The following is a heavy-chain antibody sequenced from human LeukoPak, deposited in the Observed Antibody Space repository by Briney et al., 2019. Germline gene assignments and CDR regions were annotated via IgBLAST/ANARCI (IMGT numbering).Heavy chain of an antibody. CDR3: AKAVYCSGGSCYFPYYFDY. CDR2: ISGSGGST. V-gene: IGHV3-23*01. Sequence: PGGSLRLSCAASGFTFSSYGMSWVRQAPGKGLEWVSAISGSGGSTYYADSVKGRFTISRDNSKNTLYLQMNSLRAEDTAVYYCAKAVYCSGGSCYFPYYFDYWGQGTLVTVSS. CDR1: GFTFSSYG. D-gene: IGHD2-15*01. J-gene: IGHJ4*02.